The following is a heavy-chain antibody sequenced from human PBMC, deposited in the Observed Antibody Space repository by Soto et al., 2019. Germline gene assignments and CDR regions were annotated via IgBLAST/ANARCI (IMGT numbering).Heavy chain of an antibody. V-gene: IGHV1-18*01. CDR2: VTGYNGNT. CDR1: GYTFSSFG. CDR3: ARAPPFDF. Sequence: QGQLVQSGAEVRKPGASVKVSCKASGYTFSSFGIAWVRQGPGQGLEWLGWVTGYNGNTKYAQKFQDRVEMTTDTSTNTAYLELRRLTSDDTAVYFCARAPPFDFWGQGTLVTVSP. J-gene: IGHJ4*02.